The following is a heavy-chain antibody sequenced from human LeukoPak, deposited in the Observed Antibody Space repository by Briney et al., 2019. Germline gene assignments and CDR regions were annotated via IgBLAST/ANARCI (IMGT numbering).Heavy chain of an antibody. J-gene: IGHJ6*03. D-gene: IGHD4-11*01. CDR1: GFTFSSYA. CDR3: AKATTVTTFLRYYYYMDV. CDR2: ISGSGGST. V-gene: IGHV3-23*01. Sequence: EGSLRLSCAASGFTFSSYAMGWVRQAPGKGLEWVSAISGSGGSTYYADSVKGRFTISRDNSKNTLYLQMNSLRAEDTAVYYCAKATTVTTFLRYYYYMDVWGKGTTVTVSS.